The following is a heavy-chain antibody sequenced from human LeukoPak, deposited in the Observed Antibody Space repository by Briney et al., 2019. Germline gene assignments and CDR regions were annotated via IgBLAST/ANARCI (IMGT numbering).Heavy chain of an antibody. D-gene: IGHD3-3*01. J-gene: IGHJ6*02. Sequence: PSETLSLTCAVYGGSFSGYYWSWIRQPPGKGLEWIGEINHSGSTNYNPSLKSRVTISVDTSKNQFSLKLSSVTAADTAVYYCARAPRYYDFWSGPANNYYYYGMDVWGQGTTVTVSS. V-gene: IGHV4-34*01. CDR3: ARAPRYYDFWSGPANNYYYYGMDV. CDR1: GGSFSGYY. CDR2: INHSGST.